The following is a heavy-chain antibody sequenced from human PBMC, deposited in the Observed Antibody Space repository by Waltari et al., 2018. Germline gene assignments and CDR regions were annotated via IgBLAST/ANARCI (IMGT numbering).Heavy chain of an antibody. CDR1: GFTFDDYA. CDR2: ISWNGDNI. D-gene: IGHD3-9*01. Sequence: EVQLVESGGGVIQPGRSLRLSCVVSGFTFDDYAMHWVRQRPGKGLGWGSGISWNGDNIAYADSVKGRFTISRDNAKNSLYLQMNTLRAEDTALYYCARGYNNYFDYWGQGTLVIVSS. J-gene: IGHJ4*02. V-gene: IGHV3-9*01. CDR3: ARGYNNYFDY.